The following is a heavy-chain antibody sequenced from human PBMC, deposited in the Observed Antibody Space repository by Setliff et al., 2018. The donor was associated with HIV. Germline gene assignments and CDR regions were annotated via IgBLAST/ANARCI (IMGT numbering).Heavy chain of an antibody. CDR1: GGTFSTYA. Sequence: ASVKVSCKASGGTFSTYAISWVRQAPGQGLEWMGWMNPNSGNTGYAQKFQGRLTMTRDTAASTVYMELSSLESEDTAVYYCAREGQWLAWGQGTLVTVSS. V-gene: IGHV1-8*02. CDR2: MNPNSGNT. CDR3: AREGQWLA. J-gene: IGHJ5*02. D-gene: IGHD6-19*01.